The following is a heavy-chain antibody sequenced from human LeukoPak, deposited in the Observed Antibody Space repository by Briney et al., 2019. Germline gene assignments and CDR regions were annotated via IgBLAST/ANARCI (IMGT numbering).Heavy chain of an antibody. D-gene: IGHD4-11*01. V-gene: IGHV1-69*04. Sequence: ASVKVSCKASGGTFSSYAISRVRQAPGQGLEWMGRIIPIFGIANYAQKFQGRVTITADKSTSTAYMELSSLRSEDTAVYYCAREVVTTNRNWFDPWGQGTLVTASS. CDR1: GGTFSSYA. CDR2: IIPIFGIA. J-gene: IGHJ5*02. CDR3: AREVVTTNRNWFDP.